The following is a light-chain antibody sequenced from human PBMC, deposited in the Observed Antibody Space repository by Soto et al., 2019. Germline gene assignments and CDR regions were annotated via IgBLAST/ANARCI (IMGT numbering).Light chain of an antibody. J-gene: IGKJ4*01. Sequence: DIQMTQSPSILSASVGDRVTITCRASQSISNWLAWYQQKPGRAPKVMIYKASILQSGVPSRSSGTGSGTEFTLTISSLQPDDFTTYYCLQYDRYPLTFGGGTKVEIK. CDR2: KAS. CDR1: QSISNW. CDR3: LQYDRYPLT. V-gene: IGKV1-5*03.